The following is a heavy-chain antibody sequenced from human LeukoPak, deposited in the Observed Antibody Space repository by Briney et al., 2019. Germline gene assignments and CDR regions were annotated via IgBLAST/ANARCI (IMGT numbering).Heavy chain of an antibody. V-gene: IGHV4-59*01. J-gene: IGHJ4*02. CDR3: ASQLRSSGYPLDY. D-gene: IGHD6-13*01. CDR1: GGSITGYY. Sequence: SETLSLTCTVSGGSITGYYWSWVRQPPGKGLEWIGYVFYSGGTLYNPSVNSRVSISVDTSKNQFSLKLTSVTAADTAVYYCASQLRSSGYPLDYWGQGTLVTVSS. CDR2: VFYSGGT.